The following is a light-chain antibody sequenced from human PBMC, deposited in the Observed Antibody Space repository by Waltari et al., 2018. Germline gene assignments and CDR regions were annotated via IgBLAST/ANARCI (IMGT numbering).Light chain of an antibody. CDR3: QQYYSTPLYT. J-gene: IGKJ2*01. V-gene: IGKV4-1*01. CDR2: WAS. CDR1: QSVLSSSNNKNY. Sequence: DIVMTQTPDSIAVSLGERATIHCRSSQSVLSSSNNKNYLAWYQQKPGQPPKLLIYWASTRESGVPDRFSGSGSGTDFTLTISSLQAEDVAVYYCQQYYSTPLYTFGQGTKLEIK.